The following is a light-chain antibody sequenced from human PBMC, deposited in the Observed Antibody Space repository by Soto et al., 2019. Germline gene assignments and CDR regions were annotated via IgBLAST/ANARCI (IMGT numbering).Light chain of an antibody. CDR2: DAS. J-gene: IGKJ2*01. CDR1: QSVSSSY. CDR3: QQRDNWPT. V-gene: IGKV3D-20*02. Sequence: EIVLTQSPGTLSLSPGERATLSCRASQSVSSSYLAWYQQKPGQAPRLLIYDASNRATGIPARFSGGGSGTDFTLTISSLEPEDFAVYYCQQRDNWPTFGQGTKLEIK.